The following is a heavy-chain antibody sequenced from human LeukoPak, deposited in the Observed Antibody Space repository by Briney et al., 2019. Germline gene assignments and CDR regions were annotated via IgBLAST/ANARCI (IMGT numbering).Heavy chain of an antibody. V-gene: IGHV6-1*01. Sequence: SQTLSLTCAISGDSVSSNSATWNWIRQSPPRGLEWLGRTYYRSKWTVDYSLFVKSRMTIIPDTSKNQFSLKLSSVTAADTAVYYCARHFDSSPRNWGQGTLVTVSS. CDR3: ARHFDSSPRN. J-gene: IGHJ4*02. CDR2: TYYRSKWTV. CDR1: GDSVSSNSAT. D-gene: IGHD6-13*01.